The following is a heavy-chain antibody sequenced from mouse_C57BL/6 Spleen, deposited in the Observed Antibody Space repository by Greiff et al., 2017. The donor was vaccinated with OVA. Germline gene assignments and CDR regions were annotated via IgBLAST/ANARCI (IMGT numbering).Heavy chain of an antibody. CDR2: IDPSDSYT. J-gene: IGHJ4*01. V-gene: IGHV1-59*01. Sequence: QVQLQQPGAELVRPGTSVTLSCKASGYTFTSYWMHWVKQRPGQGLEWIGVIDPSDSYTNYNQKFKGKATLTVDTSSSTAYMQLSSLTSEDSAVYYCARLEYAMDYWGQGPSVTVSS. CDR1: GYTFTSYW. CDR3: ARLEYAMDY.